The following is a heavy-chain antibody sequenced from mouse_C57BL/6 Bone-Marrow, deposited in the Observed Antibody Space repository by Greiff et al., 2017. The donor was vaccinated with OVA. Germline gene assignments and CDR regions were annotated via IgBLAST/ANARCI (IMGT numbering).Heavy chain of an antibody. CDR3: ARSGIYYGNFYWYFDV. CDR2: INPSTGGT. V-gene: IGHV1-42*01. Sequence: VQLKESGPELVKPGASVKISCKASGYSFTGYYMNWVKQSPEKSLEWIGEINPSTGGTTYNQKFKAKATLTVDKSSSTAYMQLKSLTSEDSAVYYCARSGIYYGNFYWYFDVWGTGTTVTVSS. D-gene: IGHD2-1*01. J-gene: IGHJ1*03. CDR1: GYSFTGYY.